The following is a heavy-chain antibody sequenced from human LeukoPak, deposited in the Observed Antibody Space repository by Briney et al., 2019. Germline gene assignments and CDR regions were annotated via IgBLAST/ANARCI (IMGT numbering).Heavy chain of an antibody. Sequence: SVKVSRKASGGTFSSYAISWVRQAPGQGLEWMGGIIPIFGTANYAQKFQGRVTITADESTSTAYMELSSLRSEDTAVYYCAKDIEPIFGVVIIQGNWFDPWGQGTLVTVSS. V-gene: IGHV1-69*13. J-gene: IGHJ5*02. CDR3: AKDIEPIFGVVIIQGNWFDP. D-gene: IGHD3-3*01. CDR2: IIPIFGTA. CDR1: GGTFSSYA.